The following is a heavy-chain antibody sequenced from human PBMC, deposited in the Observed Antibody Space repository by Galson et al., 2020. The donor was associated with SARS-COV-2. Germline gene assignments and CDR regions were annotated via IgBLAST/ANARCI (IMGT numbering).Heavy chain of an antibody. CDR2: IFYDAST. V-gene: IGHV4-39*01. Sequence: SETLSITCTVSGDSLTTRSFFWGWVRQPPGQGLEWIAAIFYDASTYYNPALRSRVTISADTTKNRYSLILTSATAADTAVYYCARHVTTAALTFTGGGMDVWGQGTTVTVSS. CDR3: ARHVTTAALTFTGGGMDV. CDR1: GDSLTTRSFF. D-gene: IGHD6-25*01. J-gene: IGHJ6*02.